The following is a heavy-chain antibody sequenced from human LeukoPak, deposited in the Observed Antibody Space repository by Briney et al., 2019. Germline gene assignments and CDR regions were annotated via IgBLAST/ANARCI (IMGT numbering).Heavy chain of an antibody. CDR2: IKQDGSEE. Sequence: GGSLSLSCAASGFTFSSYWMSWVRQAPGKGLEWVANIKQDGSEEVYVDSVKGRFTISRDNAKNSLFLQLNTLRAEDTAVYYCARDPYSSTWSYGMAVWGQGSTVTVSS. J-gene: IGHJ6*01. CDR1: GFTFSSYW. D-gene: IGHD6-6*01. V-gene: IGHV3-7*05. CDR3: ARDPYSSTWSYGMAV.